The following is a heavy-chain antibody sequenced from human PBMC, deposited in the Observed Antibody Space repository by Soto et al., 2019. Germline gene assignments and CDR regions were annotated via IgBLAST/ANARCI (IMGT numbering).Heavy chain of an antibody. V-gene: IGHV1-69*01. Sequence: QVQLVQSGAEVKKPGSSVKVSCKASGGIFSTYAISWLRQAPGQGLEWMGGIIPLFGTPNYAQRFQGIFTITADESTSTAYMELSRLRSEDTAVYYCARDRDDYGSGNYYNRIDFWGQGTLVTVSS. CDR1: GGIFSTYA. J-gene: IGHJ4*02. CDR3: ARDRDDYGSGNYYNRIDF. CDR2: IIPLFGTP. D-gene: IGHD3-10*01.